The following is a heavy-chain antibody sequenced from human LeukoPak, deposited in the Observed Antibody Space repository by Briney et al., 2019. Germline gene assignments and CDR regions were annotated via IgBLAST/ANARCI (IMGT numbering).Heavy chain of an antibody. J-gene: IGHJ4*02. CDR2: IYYSGST. D-gene: IGHD3-10*01. CDR1: GGSFSSSSYY. V-gene: IGHV4-39*01. CDR3: ARHQSYGSGTYYAPFDN. Sequence: PSETLSLTCTVSGGSFSSSSYYWGWLRQPPRKGLEWRGSIYYSGSTEYNLSLKSRVTISVDTSRNQFSLKLSSVTAADTAVHYCARHQSYGSGTYYAPFDNWGQGILVTVSS.